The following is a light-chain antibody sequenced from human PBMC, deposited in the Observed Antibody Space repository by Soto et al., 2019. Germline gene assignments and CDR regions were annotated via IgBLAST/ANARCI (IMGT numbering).Light chain of an antibody. CDR3: MQGRHWPS. CDR2: KVS. V-gene: IGKV2-30*01. J-gene: IGKJ2*03. Sequence: DVAMTQSPLSLSVTLGQPASISCTSSLSLVNSDGNSNLNWFHQRPGQSPRRLLYKVSNRDSGVPDRFSGSGSGTDFALKISRVEAEDVGVYYCMQGRHWPSVGQGTRLEI. CDR1: LSLVNSDGNSN.